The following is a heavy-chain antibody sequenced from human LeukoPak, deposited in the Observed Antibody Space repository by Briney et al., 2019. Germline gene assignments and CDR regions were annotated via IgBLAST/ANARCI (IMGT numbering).Heavy chain of an antibody. CDR1: GGSISSHY. J-gene: IGHJ4*02. CDR3: ARERYDFWSGYYDY. D-gene: IGHD3-3*01. V-gene: IGHV4-59*11. Sequence: SETLSLTCTVSGGSISSHYWSWIRQPPGKGLEWIGYIYYSGSTNYNPSLKSRVTISVDTSKNQFSLKLGSVTAADTAVYYCARERYDFWSGYYDYWGQGTLVTVSS. CDR2: IYYSGST.